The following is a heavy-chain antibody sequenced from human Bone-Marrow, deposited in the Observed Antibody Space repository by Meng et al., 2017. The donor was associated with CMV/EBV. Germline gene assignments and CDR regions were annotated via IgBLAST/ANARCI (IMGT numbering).Heavy chain of an antibody. CDR3: ATGREHKYYGMDV. V-gene: IGHV3-11*01. D-gene: IGHD1-26*01. J-gene: IGHJ6*02. Sequence: LSLTCTVSGGSISSSSYYWGWIRQPPGKGLEWVSYISSSGSTIYYADSVKGRFTISRDNSKNTLYLQMNSLRAEDSAVYYCATGREHKYYGMDVWGQGTTVTVPS. CDR2: ISSSGSTI. CDR1: GGSISSSSYY.